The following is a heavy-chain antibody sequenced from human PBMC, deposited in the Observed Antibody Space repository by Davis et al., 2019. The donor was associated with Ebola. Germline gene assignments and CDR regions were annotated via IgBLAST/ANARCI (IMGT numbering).Heavy chain of an antibody. D-gene: IGHD5-18*01. J-gene: IGHJ4*02. CDR2: INPSGGST. CDR3: ARDKGDTAMVTLSVYFDY. V-gene: IGHV1-46*01. Sequence: ASVKVSCKASGYTFTSYAMNWVRQAPGQGLEWMGIINPSGGSTSYAQKFQGRVTMTRDTSTSTVYMELSSLRSEDTAVYYCARDKGDTAMVTLSVYFDYWGQGTLVTVSS. CDR1: GYTFTSYA.